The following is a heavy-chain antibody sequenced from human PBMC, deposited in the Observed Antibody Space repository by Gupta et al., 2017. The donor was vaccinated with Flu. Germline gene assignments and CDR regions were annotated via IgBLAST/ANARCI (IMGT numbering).Heavy chain of an antibody. D-gene: IGHD3-10*01. CDR1: GGPFSSSA. CDR2: IIPIFGTA. Sequence: QVQLVQSGAEVKKPGSSVKVSCKASGGPFSSSAISWVRQAPGQGLEWMGGIIPIFGTANYAQKVQGRVTITADKSTSTAYMELSRLGSEDTAVYYCTRARGRGVIFPQAEWGQGTLVTVSS. J-gene: IGHJ4*02. V-gene: IGHV1-69*06. CDR3: TRARGRGVIFPQAE.